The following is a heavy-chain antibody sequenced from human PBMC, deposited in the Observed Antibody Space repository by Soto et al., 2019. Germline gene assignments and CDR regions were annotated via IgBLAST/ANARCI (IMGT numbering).Heavy chain of an antibody. CDR3: ARGRGELRFDR. J-gene: IGHJ5*02. CDR1: GYSFTDFG. D-gene: IGHD1-7*01. V-gene: IGHV1-18*01. CDR2: TSTSNDKR. Sequence: QVKLLQSGAEMRQPGASVKVSCRTSGYSFTDFGSSWVRQAPGQGLEWVGWTSTSNDKRDYAQKVQGRVTMTTDTSTNTAYMDLRGLRADDTAVYYCARGRGELRFDRWGKGTLVTVSS.